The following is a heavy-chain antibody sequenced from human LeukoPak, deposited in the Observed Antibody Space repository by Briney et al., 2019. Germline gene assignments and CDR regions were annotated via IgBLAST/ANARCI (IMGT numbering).Heavy chain of an antibody. D-gene: IGHD2-15*01. V-gene: IGHV3-48*03. CDR3: ARDRCYCSGGSCYNYYYGMDV. Sequence: PGGSLRLSCAASGFTFSSYEMNWVRQAPGKGLEWVSYISSSSSTIYYADSVKGRFTISRDNAKNSLYLQMNSLRAEDTAVYYCARDRCYCSGGSCYNYYYGMDVWGKGTTVTVSS. CDR2: ISSSSSTI. J-gene: IGHJ6*04. CDR1: GFTFSSYE.